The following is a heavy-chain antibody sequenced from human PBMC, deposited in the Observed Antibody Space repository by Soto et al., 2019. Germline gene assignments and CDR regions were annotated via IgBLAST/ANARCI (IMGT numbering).Heavy chain of an antibody. CDR3: ARGVYYDSSGYYHFEAQRAGAFDI. CDR2: IYSGGST. Sequence: GGSLRLSCAASGFTVSSNYMSWVRQAPGKGLEWVSVIYSGGSTYYADSVKGRFTISRDNSKNTLYLQMNSLRAEDTAVYYCARGVYYDSSGYYHFEAQRAGAFDIWGQGTMVTVSS. V-gene: IGHV3-53*01. J-gene: IGHJ3*02. CDR1: GFTVSSNY. D-gene: IGHD3-22*01.